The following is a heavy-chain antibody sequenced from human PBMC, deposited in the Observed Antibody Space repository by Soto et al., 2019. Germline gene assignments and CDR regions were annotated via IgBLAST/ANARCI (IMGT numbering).Heavy chain of an antibody. CDR2: INAGNGNT. CDR1: GYTFTSYA. V-gene: IGHV1-3*01. CDR3: AREEGYCSSTSCYTGWFDP. Sequence: GASVKVSCKASGYTFTSYAMNWVRQAPGQRLEWMGWINAGNGNTKYSQKFQGRVTITRDKSASTAYMELSSLRSEDTAVYYCAREEGYCSSTSCYTGWFDPWGQGTLVTVSS. D-gene: IGHD2-2*02. J-gene: IGHJ5*02.